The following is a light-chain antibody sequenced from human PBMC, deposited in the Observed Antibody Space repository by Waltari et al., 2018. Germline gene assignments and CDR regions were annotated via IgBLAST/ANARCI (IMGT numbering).Light chain of an antibody. J-gene: IGKJ2*01. CDR2: AAS. Sequence: DIQLTQSPSSLSASIGDSVTISCRTSQSITTFLNWYQQRPGQAPRLLISAASTLQSGVPSRFSGGGSGTEFTLTISGLQPEDFAVYYCQQNSRAPFNFGKGTDLDIK. CDR3: QQNSRAPFN. CDR1: QSITTF. V-gene: IGKV1-39*01.